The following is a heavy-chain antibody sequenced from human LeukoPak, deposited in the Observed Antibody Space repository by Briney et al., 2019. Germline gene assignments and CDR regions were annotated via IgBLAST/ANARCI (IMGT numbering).Heavy chain of an antibody. J-gene: IGHJ5*02. V-gene: IGHV3-53*05. CDR3: AKDPWGNYYDSSGYP. CDR2: IYSGGST. Sequence: GGSLRLSCAASGFTVTSNYMSWVRQAPGKGLEWVSVIYSGGSTYYADSVKGRFTISRDNSKNTLYLQMNSLRAEDTAVYYCAKDPWGNYYDSSGYPWGQGTLVTVSS. D-gene: IGHD3-22*01. CDR1: GFTVTSNY.